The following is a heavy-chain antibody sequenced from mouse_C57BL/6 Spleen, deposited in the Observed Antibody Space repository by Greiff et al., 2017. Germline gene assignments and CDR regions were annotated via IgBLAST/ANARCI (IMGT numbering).Heavy chain of an antibody. J-gene: IGHJ4*01. Sequence: QVQLQQPGAELVRPGSSVKLSCKASGYTFTSYWMHWVKQRPIQGLEWIGNIDPSDSETHYNQKFKDKATLTVDKSSSTAYMQLSSLTSEDSAVYYCARSLYYYGSTLYAMDYWGQGTSVTVYS. V-gene: IGHV1-52*01. CDR2: IDPSDSET. D-gene: IGHD1-1*01. CDR3: ARSLYYYGSTLYAMDY. CDR1: GYTFTSYW.